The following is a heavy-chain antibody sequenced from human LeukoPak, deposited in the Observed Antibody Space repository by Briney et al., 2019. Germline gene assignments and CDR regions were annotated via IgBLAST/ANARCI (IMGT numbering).Heavy chain of an antibody. CDR2: IYYSGST. J-gene: IGHJ5*02. V-gene: IGHV4-39*01. CDR1: GGSISSSSYY. D-gene: IGHD3-3*01. Sequence: SETLSLTCTVSGGSISSSSYYWGWIRQPPGKGLEWIGSIYYSGSTYYHPSLKSRVTISVDTSKNQYSLKLSSVTAADTAVYYCARHYRWGPYYDFWSGYYDNWFDPWGQGTLVTVSS. CDR3: ARHYRWGPYYDFWSGYYDNWFDP.